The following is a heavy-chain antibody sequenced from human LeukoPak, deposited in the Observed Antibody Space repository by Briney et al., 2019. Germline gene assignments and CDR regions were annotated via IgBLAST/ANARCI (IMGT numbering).Heavy chain of an antibody. CDR3: ARVDKYSSSWYRYYYYMDV. V-gene: IGHV3-21*01. J-gene: IGHJ6*03. CDR1: GFTFSSYN. Sequence: GGSLRLSCAASGFTFSSYNMNWVRQAPGKGLEWVSCISSSSSYIYYADSVKGRFTISRDNAKNSLYLQMNSLRAEDTAVYYCARVDKYSSSWYRYYYYMDVWGKGTTVTVSS. D-gene: IGHD6-13*01. CDR2: ISSSSSYI.